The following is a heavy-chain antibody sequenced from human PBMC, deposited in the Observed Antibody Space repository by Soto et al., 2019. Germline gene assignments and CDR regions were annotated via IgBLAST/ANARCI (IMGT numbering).Heavy chain of an antibody. CDR2: IYWDDDT. CDR3: AHAYGGTSWPNDAFDV. CDR1: GFSLSADGVA. V-gene: IGHV2-5*02. D-gene: IGHD2-2*01. J-gene: IGHJ3*01. Sequence: ITLKESGPTLVKPRQSLTLTCTFSGFSLSADGVAVGWIRQPPGKALEWLALIYWDDDTRYRPSLKSRLTITKDTSKNHVVLTMINLDPVDTATYYCAHAYGGTSWPNDAFDVWGQGTVVTVSS.